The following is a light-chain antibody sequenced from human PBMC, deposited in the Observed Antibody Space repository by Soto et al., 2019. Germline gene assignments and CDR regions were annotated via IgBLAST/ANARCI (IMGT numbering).Light chain of an antibody. Sequence: EIVLTQSPDTLSLSPGEGATLSCRARQSVPGPYLAWYQQKAGQAPRLLIYRASNRATGIPERFSGTGSGTDFTLTISSLEPEEFALYSCQQYGGSPRTFGQGTKVEIK. CDR3: QQYGGSPRT. CDR2: RAS. CDR1: QSVPGPY. J-gene: IGKJ1*01. V-gene: IGKV3-20*01.